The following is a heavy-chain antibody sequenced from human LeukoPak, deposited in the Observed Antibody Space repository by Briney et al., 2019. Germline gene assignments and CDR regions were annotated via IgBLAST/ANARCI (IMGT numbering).Heavy chain of an antibody. J-gene: IGHJ4*02. Sequence: WASVKVSCKASGGTFSSYAISWVRQAPGQGLEWMGGIIPIFGTANYAQKFQGRVTITADESTSTAYMELSSLRSEDTAVYYCARDLFYGGNPQWGQGTLVTVSS. CDR2: IIPIFGTA. D-gene: IGHD4-23*01. CDR3: ARDLFYGGNPQ. V-gene: IGHV1-69*13. CDR1: GGTFSSYA.